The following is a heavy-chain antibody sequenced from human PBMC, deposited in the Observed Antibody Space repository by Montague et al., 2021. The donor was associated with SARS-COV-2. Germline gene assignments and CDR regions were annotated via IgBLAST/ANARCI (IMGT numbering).Heavy chain of an antibody. V-gene: IGHV4-59*01. D-gene: IGHD2-8*01. Sequence: SETLSLTCTVSGGSLSPYYWFWIRQPPGKGLERIGHIYFSGGANYNPSFKSRVAISVDTSKNEISLKLKSVTAADTALYYCARLPPNGRWYLDLWGRGTLVTVSS. J-gene: IGHJ2*01. CDR3: ARLPPNGRWYLDL. CDR2: IYFSGGA. CDR1: GGSLSPYY.